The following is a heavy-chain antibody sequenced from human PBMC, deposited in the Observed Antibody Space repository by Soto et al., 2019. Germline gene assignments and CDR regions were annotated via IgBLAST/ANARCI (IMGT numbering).Heavy chain of an antibody. CDR3: VKYRYCSRTTCYSDFDY. V-gene: IGHV3-64D*06. Sequence: GGSLRLSCSASGLTFSSFALHWVRQAPGKRLEYVSGISSNGDSTYYTDSVTGRFTISRDNSRTTLYLQMSSLRTEDTAVYYCVKYRYCSRTTCYSDFDYWGQGTLVTVSS. J-gene: IGHJ4*02. CDR1: GLTFSSFA. CDR2: ISSNGDST. D-gene: IGHD2-2*01.